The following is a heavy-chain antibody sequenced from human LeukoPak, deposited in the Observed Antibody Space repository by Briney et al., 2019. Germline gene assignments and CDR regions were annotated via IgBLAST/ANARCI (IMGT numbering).Heavy chain of an antibody. CDR3: AEVDSSGYQIDY. CDR2: ISDDGSRK. D-gene: IGHD3-22*01. CDR1: GFTFRTYG. Sequence: GGSLRLSCVVSGFTFRTYGMHWVRQAQAKGLKWVAVISDDGSRKYYADSVKGRFTISRDNSKNTLYVQMNSLRPEDTAVYYCAEVDSSGYQIDYWGQGTLVTVSS. J-gene: IGHJ4*02. V-gene: IGHV3-30*18.